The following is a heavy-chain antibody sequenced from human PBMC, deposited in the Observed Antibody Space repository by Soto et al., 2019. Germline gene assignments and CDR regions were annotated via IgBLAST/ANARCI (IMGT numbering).Heavy chain of an antibody. CDR3: ARIVSGSGWPY. Sequence: GGSLRLSCAASGFTFSSYSMNWVRQAPGKGLEWVSSISSSSSYIYYADSVKGRFTISRDNAKNSLYLQMNSLRAEDTAVYYCARIVSGSGWPYWGQGTLVTSPQ. D-gene: IGHD6-19*01. V-gene: IGHV3-21*01. CDR2: ISSSSSYI. J-gene: IGHJ4*02. CDR1: GFTFSSYS.